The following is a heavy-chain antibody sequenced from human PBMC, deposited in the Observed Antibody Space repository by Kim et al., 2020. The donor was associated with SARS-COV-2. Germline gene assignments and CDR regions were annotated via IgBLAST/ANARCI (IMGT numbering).Heavy chain of an antibody. CDR2: ISGDGRGT. D-gene: IGHD2-21*01. CDR3: AKDLGKFAYFYMDV. J-gene: IGHJ6*03. Sequence: GGSLRLSCAASGFNFGDYGMHWVRQAPGRALEWISLISGDGRGTYYANSVKGRFTISRDNTKKSLFLQMNSLRSEDAALYYCAKDLGKFAYFYMDVWGKG. CDR1: GFNFGDYG. V-gene: IGHV3-43*02.